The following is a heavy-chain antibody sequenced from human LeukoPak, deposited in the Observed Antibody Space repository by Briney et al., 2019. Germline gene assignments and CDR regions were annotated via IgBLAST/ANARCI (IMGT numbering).Heavy chain of an antibody. V-gene: IGHV4-39*07. CDR2: IFYSGTT. D-gene: IGHD3-22*01. CDR1: SGSISTSNYY. CDR3: ATSNGYGLIDI. Sequence: SETLSLTCTVSSGSISTSNYYWRWVRQPPGRAREWIGNIFYSGTTYYSPSRNSRVTIALDTSRNQFSLKLNSVTAADTAVYYCATSNGYGLIDIWGQGTMVTVSS. J-gene: IGHJ3*02.